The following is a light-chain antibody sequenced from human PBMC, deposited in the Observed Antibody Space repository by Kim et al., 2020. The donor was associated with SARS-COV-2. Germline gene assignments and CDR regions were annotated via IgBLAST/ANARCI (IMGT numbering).Light chain of an antibody. CDR3: QQTYSSLHIT. CDR2: AAS. Sequence: GDSAAITCRASQSISTHVHWYQQKPGKAPKLLIYAASTLEDGVPSRFGGDGSGTDFTLTIYSLQPEDFATYFCQQTYSSLHITF. CDR1: QSISTH. V-gene: IGKV1-39*01. J-gene: IGKJ5*01.